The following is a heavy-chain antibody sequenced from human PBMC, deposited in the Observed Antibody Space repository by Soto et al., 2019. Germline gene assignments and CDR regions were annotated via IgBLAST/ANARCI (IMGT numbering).Heavy chain of an antibody. V-gene: IGHV1-8*01. J-gene: IGHJ6*03. CDR3: ARGTRYSSSWYGGYYYYYMDV. D-gene: IGHD6-13*01. CDR1: GYTFTSYD. Sequence: QVRLVQSGAEVKKPGASVKVSCKASGYTFTSYDINWVRQATRQGLEWMGWMNPNSGNTGYAQKFQGRVTMTRNTSISTAYMELSSLRSEDTAVYYCARGTRYSSSWYGGYYYYYMDVWGKGTTVTVSS. CDR2: MNPNSGNT.